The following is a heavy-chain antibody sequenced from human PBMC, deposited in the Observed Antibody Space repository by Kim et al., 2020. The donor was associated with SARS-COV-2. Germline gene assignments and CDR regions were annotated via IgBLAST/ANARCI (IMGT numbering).Heavy chain of an antibody. CDR3: SGGGTNPLAQV. V-gene: IGHV4-59*13. J-gene: IGHJ4*02. Sequence: SETLSLTCTVSGGSITNYYYNWIRQPPGKELEWMGYIFYSGTTNYNPSLKSRGTISLETSKNQFSLKLTSVPAADTAVYFCSGGGTNPLAQVWGQG. CDR1: GGSITNYY. CDR2: IFYSGTT. D-gene: IGHD6-6*01.